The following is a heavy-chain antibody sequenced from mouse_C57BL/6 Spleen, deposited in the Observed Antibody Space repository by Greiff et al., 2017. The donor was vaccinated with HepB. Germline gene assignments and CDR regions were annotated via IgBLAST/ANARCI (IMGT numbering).Heavy chain of an antibody. Sequence: DVQLVESGGGLVKPGGSLKLSCAASGFTFSDYGMHWVRQAPEKGLEWVAYISSGSSTIYYADTVKGRFTISRDNAKNTLFLQMTSLRSEDTAMYYCARRYYYGSNYFDYWGQGTTLTVSS. V-gene: IGHV5-17*01. D-gene: IGHD1-1*01. CDR3: ARRYYYGSNYFDY. CDR2: ISSGSSTI. J-gene: IGHJ2*01. CDR1: GFTFSDYG.